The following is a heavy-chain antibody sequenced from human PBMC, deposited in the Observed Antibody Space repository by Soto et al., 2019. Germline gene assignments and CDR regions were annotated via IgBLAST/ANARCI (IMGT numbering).Heavy chain of an antibody. D-gene: IGHD1-26*01. CDR3: TRDQGGSYDSWFDP. CDR2: ISSGSAFI. Sequence: EVQVVESGGGLVKPGGSLRLSCNFSFSMYSMDWVRQAPGKGLEGVASISSGSAFINYADAVKGGFTISRDNAKTSVSLQMDSLRVEDTAMYYCTRDQGGSYDSWFDPWGRGTLVTVSS. CDR1: SFSMYS. J-gene: IGHJ5*02. V-gene: IGHV3-21*01.